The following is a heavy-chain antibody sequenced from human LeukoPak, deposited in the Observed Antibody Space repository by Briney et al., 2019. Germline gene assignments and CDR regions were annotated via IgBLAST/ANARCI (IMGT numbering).Heavy chain of an antibody. V-gene: IGHV4-34*09. CDR3: ASGPNCSSTSCYFGYYYYMGV. J-gene: IGHJ6*03. Sequence: SETLSLTCAVYGGSFSGYYWSWIRQPPGKGLEWIGYIYYSGSTYYNPSLKSRVTISVDTSKNQFSLKLSSVTAADTAVYYCASGPNCSSTSCYFGYYYYMGVWGKGTTVTVSS. CDR2: IYYSGST. D-gene: IGHD2-2*01. CDR1: GGSFSGYY.